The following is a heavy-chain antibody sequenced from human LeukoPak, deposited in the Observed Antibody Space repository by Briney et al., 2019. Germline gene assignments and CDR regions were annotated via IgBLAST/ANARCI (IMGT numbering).Heavy chain of an antibody. V-gene: IGHV4-34*01. J-gene: IGHJ5*02. CDR2: INHSGST. D-gene: IGHD3-9*01. Sequence: SETLSLTCAVYGGSFSGYYWSWIRQPPGKGLEWIGEINHSGSTNYNPSLKSRVTMSVDTSKNQFSLKLSSVTAADTAVYYCARDPAKYYDILTGPAGFDPWGQGTLVTVSS. CDR1: GGSFSGYY. CDR3: ARDPAKYYDILTGPAGFDP.